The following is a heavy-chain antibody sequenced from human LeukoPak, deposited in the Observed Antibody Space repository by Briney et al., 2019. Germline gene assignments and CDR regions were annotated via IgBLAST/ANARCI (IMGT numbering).Heavy chain of an antibody. D-gene: IGHD2-15*01. Sequence: PGGSLRLSCAASGFTFSSYWMSWVRQAPGKGLEWVANIKQDGSEKYYVDSVKGRFTISRDNAKNSLYLQMNSLRAEGTAVYYCARDLSVGGGSCYGFDYWGQGTLVTVSS. CDR3: ARDLSVGGGSCYGFDY. CDR1: GFTFSSYW. J-gene: IGHJ4*02. V-gene: IGHV3-7*01. CDR2: IKQDGSEK.